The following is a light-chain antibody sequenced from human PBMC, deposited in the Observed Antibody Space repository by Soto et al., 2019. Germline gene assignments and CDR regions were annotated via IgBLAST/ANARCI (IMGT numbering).Light chain of an antibody. CDR1: QSISRY. CDR3: QQNYNNLIT. V-gene: IGKV1-39*01. CDR2: AAS. J-gene: IGKJ5*01. Sequence: DIQMTQSPSSLSASVGDRVTITCRASQSISRYLNWYQQKTGKPPKLLIYAASSLQRGVPSRFSGSGSGTDFTLTISSLQPEDFKTYYCQQNYNNLITFGQGTRLEIK.